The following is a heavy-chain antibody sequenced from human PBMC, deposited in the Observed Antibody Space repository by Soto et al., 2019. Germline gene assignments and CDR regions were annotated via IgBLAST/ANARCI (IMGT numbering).Heavy chain of an antibody. CDR3: VRDLYYDFWSGYIDY. Sequence: GGSLRLSCAASGFTFSDYYMSWIRQAPGKGLEWVSYISSSGSTIYYADSVKGRFTISRDNAKNSLYLQMNSLRAEDTAVYYCVRDLYYDFWSGYIDYWGQGTLVTVSA. CDR2: ISSSGSTI. D-gene: IGHD3-3*01. CDR1: GFTFSDYY. V-gene: IGHV3-11*01. J-gene: IGHJ4*02.